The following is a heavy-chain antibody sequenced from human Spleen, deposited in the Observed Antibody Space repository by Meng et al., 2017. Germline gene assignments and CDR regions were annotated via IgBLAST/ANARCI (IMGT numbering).Heavy chain of an antibody. Sequence: LRLSCAASGFTFSTYEMNWVRQAPGKGLEWVSGISWNSGSIGYADSVKGRFTISRDNAKNSLYLQMNSLRAEDTALYYCAKFSGYDDTNIDYWGQGTLVTVSS. D-gene: IGHD5-12*01. V-gene: IGHV3-9*01. CDR1: GFTFSTYE. CDR3: AKFSGYDDTNIDY. J-gene: IGHJ4*02. CDR2: ISWNSGSI.